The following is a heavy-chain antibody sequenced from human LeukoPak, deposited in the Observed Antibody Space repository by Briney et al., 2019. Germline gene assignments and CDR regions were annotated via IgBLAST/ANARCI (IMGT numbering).Heavy chain of an antibody. V-gene: IGHV3-23*01. CDR1: GFTFSSHA. D-gene: IGHD3-9*01. CDR2: IGDDIVST. Sequence: GGSLRLSCAASGFTFSSHAMSWVRQAPGKGLEWVSAIGDDIVSTYYAESVKGRFTISRDNSKNTLYLQMNSLRAEDTGTYYCARDSPLLTVWGQGTLVTVSS. CDR3: ARDSPLLTV. J-gene: IGHJ4*02.